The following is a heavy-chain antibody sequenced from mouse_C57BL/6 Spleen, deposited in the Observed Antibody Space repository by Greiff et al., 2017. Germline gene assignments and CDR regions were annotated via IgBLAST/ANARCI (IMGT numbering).Heavy chain of an antibody. Sequence: VQLQESGPGLVAPSQSLSITCTVSGFSLTSYGVHWVRQPPGKGLEWLVVIWSDGSTTYNSALKSRLSISKDNSKTQVFLKMNSLHTDETAMYYCANAKYYGRGAIYYWGQGASVTVSS. J-gene: IGHJ4*01. CDR3: ANAKYYGRGAIYY. CDR2: IWSDGST. CDR1: GFSLTSYG. V-gene: IGHV2-6*03. D-gene: IGHD1-1*01.